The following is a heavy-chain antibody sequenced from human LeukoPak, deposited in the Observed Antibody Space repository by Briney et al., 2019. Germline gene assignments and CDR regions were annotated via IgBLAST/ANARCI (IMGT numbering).Heavy chain of an antibody. V-gene: IGHV1-69*05. Sequence: SVKVSCKASGGTFSSYAISWVRQAPGQGLEWMGGIIPIFGTANYAQKFQGRVTITTDESTSTAYMALSSLRSEDTAVYYCARVTAIAAAGTVWFDPWGQGTLVTVSS. J-gene: IGHJ5*02. D-gene: IGHD6-13*01. CDR2: IIPIFGTA. CDR3: ARVTAIAAAGTVWFDP. CDR1: GGTFSSYA.